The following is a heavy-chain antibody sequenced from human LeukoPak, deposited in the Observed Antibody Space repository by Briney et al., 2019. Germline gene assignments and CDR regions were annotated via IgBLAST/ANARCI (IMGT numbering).Heavy chain of an antibody. V-gene: IGHV3-30*02. CDR3: AKDPLPGSSWSNPDY. CDR2: IRYDGSNK. D-gene: IGHD6-13*01. J-gene: IGHJ4*02. CDR1: GFTFSSYG. Sequence: GGSLRLSCAASGFTFSSYGMHWVRQAPGKGQGRVAFIRYDGSNKNYADSVKGRFTISRDNSKNTLYLQMNSLRAEDTAVYYCAKDPLPGSSWSNPDYWGQGTLVTVSS.